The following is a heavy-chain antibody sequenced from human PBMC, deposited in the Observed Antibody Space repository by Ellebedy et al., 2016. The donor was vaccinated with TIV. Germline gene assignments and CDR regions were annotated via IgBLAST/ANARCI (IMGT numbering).Heavy chain of an antibody. D-gene: IGHD6-19*01. CDR3: ARGLPQWG. J-gene: IGHJ4*02. V-gene: IGHV3-74*01. CDR2: INTDGTST. Sequence: GESLKISCAASEFTFSHYWMHWVRQAPGKGLVWVSRINTDGTSTSYADSVKGRFTISRDNAKNTLYLQMDSLRAEDTAVYYCARGLPQWGWGQGTLVTVSS. CDR1: EFTFSHYW.